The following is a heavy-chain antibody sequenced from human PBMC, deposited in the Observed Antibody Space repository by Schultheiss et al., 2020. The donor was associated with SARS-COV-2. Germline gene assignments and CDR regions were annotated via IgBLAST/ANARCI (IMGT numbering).Heavy chain of an antibody. V-gene: IGHV4-39*07. CDR2: IYYSGST. J-gene: IGHJ5*02. Sequence: GSLRLSCAVSGGSISSGDYYWSWIRQPPGKGLEWIGSIYYSGSTYYNPSLKSRVTISVDTSKNQFSLKLSSVTAADTAVYYCARVVPAAIRWFDPWGQGTLVTVSS. CDR3: ARVVPAAIRWFDP. D-gene: IGHD2-2*01. CDR1: GGSISSGDYY.